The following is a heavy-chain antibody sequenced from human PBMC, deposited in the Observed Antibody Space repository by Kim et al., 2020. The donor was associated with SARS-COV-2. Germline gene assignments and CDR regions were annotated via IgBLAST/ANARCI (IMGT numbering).Heavy chain of an antibody. D-gene: IGHD3-9*01. Sequence: AGSLRLSCAASGFTFSSYSMNWVRQAPGKGLEWVSSISSSSSYIYYADSVKGRFTISRDNAKNSLYLQMNSLRAEDTAVYYCARCVGQDYDILTGYYISPDYYGMDVWGQGTTVTVSS. V-gene: IGHV3-21*01. CDR2: ISSSSSYI. CDR3: ARCVGQDYDILTGYYISPDYYGMDV. J-gene: IGHJ6*02. CDR1: GFTFSSYS.